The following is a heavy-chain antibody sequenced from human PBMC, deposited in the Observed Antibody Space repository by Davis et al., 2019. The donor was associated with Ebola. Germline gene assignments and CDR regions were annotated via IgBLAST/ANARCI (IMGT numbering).Heavy chain of an antibody. CDR2: IYYSGST. CDR1: GGPISSYY. V-gene: IGHV4-59*01. CDR3: ARKGVSGELDY. Sequence: SETLSLTCTVSGGPISSYYWSWIRQPPGKGLEWIGNIYYSGSTQYSPSLESRLSLSVDTSKNQFSLRLTSVTAAGTGTYYCARKGVSGELDYWGRGSLVIVSS. J-gene: IGHJ4*02. D-gene: IGHD3-10*01.